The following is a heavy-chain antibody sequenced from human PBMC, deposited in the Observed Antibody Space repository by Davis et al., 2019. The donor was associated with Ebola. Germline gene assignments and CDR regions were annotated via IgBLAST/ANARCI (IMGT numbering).Heavy chain of an antibody. CDR3: ARDRYDIWSGAAGLFY. CDR2: INPYSGGT. J-gene: IGHJ4*02. V-gene: IGHV1-2*04. Sequence: ASVKVSCKGSGYTFTGYYMNWVRQAPGQGFEWMGWINPYSGGTNYAQKFQGWVTMTRDTSISTAYMELSRLKSDDTAVYYCARDRYDIWSGAAGLFYWGQGTLVTVSS. CDR1: GYTFTGYY. D-gene: IGHD3-3*01.